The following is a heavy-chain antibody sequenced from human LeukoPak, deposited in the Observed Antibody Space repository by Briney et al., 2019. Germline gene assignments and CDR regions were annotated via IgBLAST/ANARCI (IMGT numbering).Heavy chain of an antibody. CDR3: AKDLIVATNTAKNDFSYYFDY. J-gene: IGHJ4*02. CDR2: ISGSGGST. V-gene: IGHV3-23*01. CDR1: GFTVSSNY. D-gene: IGHD5-12*01. Sequence: GGSLRLSCAASGFTVSSNYMSWVRQAPGKGLEWVSAISGSGGSTYYADSVKGRFTISRDNSKNTLYLQMNSLRAEDTAVYYCAKDLIVATNTAKNDFSYYFDYWGQGTLVTVSS.